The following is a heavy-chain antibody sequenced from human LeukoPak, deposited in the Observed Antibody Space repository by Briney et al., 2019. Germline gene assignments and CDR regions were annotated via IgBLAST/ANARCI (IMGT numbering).Heavy chain of an antibody. Sequence: QTGGSLRLSCVASGFTFSSYWMHWVRQAPGKGLVWVSRINSDGSSTKCADSVKGRFTISRDNAKNTLYLQMNSLRAEDTAVYYCARERWIAAEYNWFDPWGQGTLVTVSS. D-gene: IGHD6-13*01. CDR1: GFTFSSYW. J-gene: IGHJ5*02. CDR3: ARERWIAAEYNWFDP. CDR2: INSDGSST. V-gene: IGHV3-74*03.